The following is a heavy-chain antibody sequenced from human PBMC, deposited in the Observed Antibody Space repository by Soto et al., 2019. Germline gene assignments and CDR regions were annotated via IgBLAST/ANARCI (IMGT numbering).Heavy chain of an antibody. CDR1: GGSISSYY. J-gene: IGHJ6*02. Sequence: LETLSLTCTVSGGSISSYYWSWIRQPPGKGLEWIGYIYYSGSTNYNPSLKSRVTISVDTSKNQFSLKLSSVTAADTAVYYCARDGFSSSWYGGFLSGMDVWGQGTTVTVSS. V-gene: IGHV4-59*01. CDR3: ARDGFSSSWYGGFLSGMDV. D-gene: IGHD6-13*01. CDR2: IYYSGST.